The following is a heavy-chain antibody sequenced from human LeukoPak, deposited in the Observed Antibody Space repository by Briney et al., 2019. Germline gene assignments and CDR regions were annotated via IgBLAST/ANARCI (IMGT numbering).Heavy chain of an antibody. V-gene: IGHV3-9*01. D-gene: IGHD2-2*01. Sequence: GGSLRLSCAASGFTFDDYAMHWVRQAPGKGLEWVSDISCNSGTIGYADSVKGRFTISRDNAKDSLYLQMNSLRAEDTAFYYCAKGPKTINCSSTSCSFRGAFDIWGQGTMVTVSS. CDR2: ISCNSGTI. CDR1: GFTFDDYA. CDR3: AKGPKTINCSSTSCSFRGAFDI. J-gene: IGHJ3*02.